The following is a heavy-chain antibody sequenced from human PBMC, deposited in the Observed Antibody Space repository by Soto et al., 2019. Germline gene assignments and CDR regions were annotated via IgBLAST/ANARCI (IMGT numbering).Heavy chain of an antibody. CDR1: GGSISSYY. CDR2: IYYSGST. Sequence: SETLSLTCTVSGGSISSYYWSWIRQPPGKGLEWIGYIYYSGSTNYNPSLKSRVTISVDTSKNQFSLKLSSVTAADTAVYYCARHRSWFDQLPYYFDYWGQGTLVTVSS. CDR3: ARHRSWFDQLPYYFDY. D-gene: IGHD2-2*01. V-gene: IGHV4-59*08. J-gene: IGHJ4*02.